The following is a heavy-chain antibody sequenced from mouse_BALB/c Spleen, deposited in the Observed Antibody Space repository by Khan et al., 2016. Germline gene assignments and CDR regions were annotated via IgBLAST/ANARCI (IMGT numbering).Heavy chain of an antibody. CDR3: ARRRYYGSSWYFDV. CDR2: ISSGGSYT. V-gene: IGHV5-9-3*01. D-gene: IGHD1-1*01. J-gene: IGHJ1*01. CDR1: GFTFSSYA. Sequence: EVELMESGGGLVKPGGSLKLSCAASGFTFSSYAMSWVRQTPEKRLEWVATISSGGSYTYYPDSVKGRFTISRDNAKNTLYLQMSSLRSEDTARYYCARRRYYGSSWYFDVWGAGTTVTVSS.